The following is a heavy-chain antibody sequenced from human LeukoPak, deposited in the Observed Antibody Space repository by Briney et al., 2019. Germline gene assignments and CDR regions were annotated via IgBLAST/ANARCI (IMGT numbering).Heavy chain of an antibody. J-gene: IGHJ4*02. CDR2: IKEDGTET. Sequence: QAGGSLRLSCAASGFTFNNYWMTWFRQAPGKGLEWVANIKEDGTETYYVDSVKGRFTISRDNAKNSLYLQMNSLRVEDTAVYYCAKEGRSLQTYWGQGTLVTVSS. V-gene: IGHV3-7*03. D-gene: IGHD5-24*01. CDR3: AKEGRSLQTY. CDR1: GFTFNNYW.